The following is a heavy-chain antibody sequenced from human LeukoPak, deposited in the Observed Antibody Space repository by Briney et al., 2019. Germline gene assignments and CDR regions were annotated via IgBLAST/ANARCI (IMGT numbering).Heavy chain of an antibody. D-gene: IGHD4-11*01. Sequence: GGSLRLSCAAPGFTFSSYAMHWVRQAPGKGLEYVSAISSNGGSTYYANSVKGRFTISRDNSKNTLYLQMGSLRAEDMAVYYCARTEMTTLAFDIWGQGTMVTVSS. CDR1: GFTFSSYA. CDR2: ISSNGGST. CDR3: ARTEMTTLAFDI. V-gene: IGHV3-64*01. J-gene: IGHJ3*02.